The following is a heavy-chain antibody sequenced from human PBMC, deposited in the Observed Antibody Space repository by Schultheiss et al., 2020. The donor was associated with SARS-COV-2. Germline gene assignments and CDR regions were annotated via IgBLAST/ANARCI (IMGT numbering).Heavy chain of an antibody. Sequence: GGSLRLSCAASGFTFSNYAVHWVRQAPGKGLEWVAVISYDGSNKYYADSVKGRFTISRDNSKNTLYLQMNSLRAEDTAVYYCAKDDITIFGVVTHYYGMDVWGQGTTVTVSS. CDR3: AKDDITIFGVVTHYYGMDV. D-gene: IGHD3-3*01. V-gene: IGHV3-30*04. CDR1: GFTFSNYA. CDR2: ISYDGSNK. J-gene: IGHJ6*02.